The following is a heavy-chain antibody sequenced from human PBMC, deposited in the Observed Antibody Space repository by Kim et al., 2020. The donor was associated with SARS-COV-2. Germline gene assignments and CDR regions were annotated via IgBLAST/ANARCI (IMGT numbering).Heavy chain of an antibody. D-gene: IGHD3-22*01. Sequence: GGSLRLSCAASGFTFSSYGMHWVRQAPGKGLEWVAVISYDGSNKYYADSVKGRFTISRDNSKNTLYLQMNSLRAEDTAVYYCAKDRAYYDSSGYYGDYFDYWGQGTLVTVSS. J-gene: IGHJ4*02. CDR1: GFTFSSYG. CDR3: AKDRAYYDSSGYYGDYFDY. CDR2: ISYDGSNK. V-gene: IGHV3-30*18.